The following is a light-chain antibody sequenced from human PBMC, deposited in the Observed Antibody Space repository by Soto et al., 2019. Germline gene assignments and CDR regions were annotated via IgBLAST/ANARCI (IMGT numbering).Light chain of an antibody. J-gene: IGLJ1*01. Sequence: QSVLTQPASVSGTPGQSITISCTGTSSDVGFYNLVSCYQHRPGKAPKFILYEVSNRPSGGSNPFSGSKSGHTASLTISGLPFADEAYYHWCIYAGSSYYIFVGGNKV. CDR3: CIYAGSSYYI. CDR1: SSDVGFYNL. V-gene: IGLV2-23*02. CDR2: EVS.